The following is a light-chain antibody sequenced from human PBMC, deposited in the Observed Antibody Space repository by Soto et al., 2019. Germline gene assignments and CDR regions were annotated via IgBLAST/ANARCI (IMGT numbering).Light chain of an antibody. V-gene: IGKV1-39*01. CDR1: QTISIF. Sequence: DIQMTQSPSSLSASVGDRVTITCRASQTISIFLNWYQHKPGKPPTLLIYTASSLQSGVPSRFSGSGSGTDFTLTISSLQPEDFATYYCQQSDKTPLTFGGGTKVEI. CDR3: QQSDKTPLT. CDR2: TAS. J-gene: IGKJ4*01.